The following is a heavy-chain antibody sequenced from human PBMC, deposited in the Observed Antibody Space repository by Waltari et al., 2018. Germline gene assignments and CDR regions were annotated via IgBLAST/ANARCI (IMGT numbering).Heavy chain of an antibody. CDR3: AVLGGGSEY. J-gene: IGHJ4*02. Sequence: QVQLVQSGAEVKKPGASVKVSCRASAYTFTSCDSNWVRQATGQGREWMGWMKPNSGKTGYAQKFQGRATMTRNTSISRSYWELSSLRSEEPAVYYCAVLGGGSEYGGQGTLVTVS. CDR1: AYTFTSCD. D-gene: IGHD3-16*01. V-gene: IGHV1-8*01. CDR2: MKPNSGKT.